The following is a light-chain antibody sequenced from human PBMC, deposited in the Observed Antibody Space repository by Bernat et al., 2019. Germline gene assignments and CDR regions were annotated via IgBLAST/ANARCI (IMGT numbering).Light chain of an antibody. V-gene: IGKV1-9*01. J-gene: IGKJ5*01. CDR3: QQLDKFPIT. CDR2: GAS. CDR1: QGIGTY. Sequence: DIQLTQSPSFLSASVGDRVTITCRASQGIGTYLAWYHQKPGKAPHLRIYGASTLQSGVPSRFSGSGSGTEFTLTISSLQPEDSATYYCQQLDKFPITFGQGTRLEIK.